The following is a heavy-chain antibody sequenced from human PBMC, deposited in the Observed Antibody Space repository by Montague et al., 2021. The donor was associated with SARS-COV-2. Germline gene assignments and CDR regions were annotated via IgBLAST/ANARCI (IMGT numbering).Heavy chain of an antibody. CDR2: ISSSSSYI. J-gene: IGHJ6*02. D-gene: IGHD3-10*01. CDR3: ARDPLDYGLWSSGSYYNAYYYYYGMDV. Sequence: SLRLSCAASGFTFSSYSMNWVRQAPEKGLEWVSSISSSSSYIYYADSVKGRFTISRDNAKNSLYLQMNSLRAEDMAVYYCARDPLDYGLWSSGSYYNAYYYYYGMDVWGQGTTVTVSS. CDR1: GFTFSSYS. V-gene: IGHV3-21*01.